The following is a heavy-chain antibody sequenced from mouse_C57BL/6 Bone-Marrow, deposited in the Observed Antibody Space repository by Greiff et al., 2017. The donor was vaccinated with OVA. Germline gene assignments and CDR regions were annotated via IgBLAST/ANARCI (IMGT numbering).Heavy chain of an antibody. CDR1: GYSITSGYY. CDR2: ISYDGSN. J-gene: IGHJ4*01. D-gene: IGHD2-12*01. V-gene: IGHV3-6*01. CDR3: ARERRYRAMDY. Sequence: EVKLMESGPGLVKPSQSLSLTCSVTGYSITSGYYWNWIRQFPGNKLEWMGYISYDGSNNYNPSLKNRISITRDTSKNQFFLKLNSVTTEDTATYYCARERRYRAMDYWGQGTSVTVSS.